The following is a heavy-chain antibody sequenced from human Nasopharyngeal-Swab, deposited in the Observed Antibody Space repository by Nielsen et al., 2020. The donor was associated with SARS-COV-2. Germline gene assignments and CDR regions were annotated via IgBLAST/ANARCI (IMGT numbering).Heavy chain of an antibody. CDR2: IYYSGST. V-gene: IGHV4-39*01. CDR3: ARPRGSDWYREAFDI. J-gene: IGHJ3*02. D-gene: IGHD6-19*01. Sequence: WIRQPPGKGLEWIGSIYYSGSTYYNPSLKSRVTISVDTSKNQFSLKLSSVTAADTAVYYCARPRGSDWYREAFDIWGQGTMVTVSS.